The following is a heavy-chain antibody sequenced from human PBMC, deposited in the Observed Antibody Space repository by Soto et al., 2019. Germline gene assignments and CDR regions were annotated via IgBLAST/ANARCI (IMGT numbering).Heavy chain of an antibody. V-gene: IGHV3-23*01. CDR1: GFTFSSYA. D-gene: IGHD6-19*01. Sequence: EVQLLESGGGLVQPGGSLRLSCAASGFTFSSYAMSWVRQAPGKGLEWVSAISGSGGSTYYADSVKGRFTISRDNSKNPLYRQMNSLRAEDTAVYYCAKSIAVAGQFDYWGQGNLVTVSS. J-gene: IGHJ4*02. CDR2: ISGSGGST. CDR3: AKSIAVAGQFDY.